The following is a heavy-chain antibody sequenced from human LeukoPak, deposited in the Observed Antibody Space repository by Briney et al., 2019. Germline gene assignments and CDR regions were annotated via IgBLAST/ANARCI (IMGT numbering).Heavy chain of an antibody. CDR2: VHHFGNT. CDR3: AKSYSSVFYYYMDV. D-gene: IGHD6-19*01. Sequence: SETLSLTCTVSGDSIRNSNDYWGWLRQPPGKGMEWIANVHHFGNTYYNPSLKSRVTISVDTSKSQFSLKLNSVSVAATAVYYCAKSYSSVFYYYMDVWGKGTTVTVSS. CDR1: GDSIRNSNDY. J-gene: IGHJ6*03. V-gene: IGHV4-39*01.